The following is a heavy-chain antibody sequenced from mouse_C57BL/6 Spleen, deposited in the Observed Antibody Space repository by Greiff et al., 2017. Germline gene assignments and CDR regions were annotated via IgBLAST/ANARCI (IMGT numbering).Heavy chain of an antibody. Sequence: QVQLQQSGAELVKPGASVKLSCKASGYTFTEYTIHWVKQRSGQGLEWIGWFYPGSGSIKYNEKFKDKAPLTADNSSSTVYLELSRLTSEDSAVYFCARHEGELTGTYYFDYWGQGTTLTVSS. D-gene: IGHD4-1*01. CDR2: FYPGSGSI. V-gene: IGHV1-62-2*01. CDR3: ARHEGELTGTYYFDY. CDR1: GYTFTEYT. J-gene: IGHJ2*01.